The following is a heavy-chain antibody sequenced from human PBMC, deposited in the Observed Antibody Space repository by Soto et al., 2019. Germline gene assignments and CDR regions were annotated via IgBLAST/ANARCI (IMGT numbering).Heavy chain of an antibody. J-gene: IGHJ6*03. D-gene: IGHD1-7*01. CDR2: IKSKTDGGTT. CDR1: GFTFSNAW. V-gene: IGHV3-15*01. Sequence: GGSLRLSCAASGFTFSNAWMSWVRQAPGKGLEWVGRIKSKTDGGTTDYAAPVKGRFTISRDDSKNTLYLQMNSLKTEDTAVYYCTTDRTSITGTTKTLHDHHYYYYYYMDVWGKGTTVTVSS. CDR3: TTDRTSITGTTKTLHDHHYYYYYYMDV.